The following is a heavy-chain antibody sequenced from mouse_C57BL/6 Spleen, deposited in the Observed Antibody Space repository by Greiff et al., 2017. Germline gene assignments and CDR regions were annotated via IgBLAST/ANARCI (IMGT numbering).Heavy chain of an antibody. Sequence: EVQLQESGPGLVKPSQSLSLTCSVTGYSITSGYYWNWIRQFPGNKLEWMGYISYDGSNNYNPSLKNRISITRDTSKNQFFLKLNSVTTEDTATYYCARVFFYYGSLDYWGQGTTLTVSS. CDR2: ISYDGSN. CDR1: GYSITSGYY. V-gene: IGHV3-6*01. D-gene: IGHD1-1*01. J-gene: IGHJ2*01. CDR3: ARVFFYYGSLDY.